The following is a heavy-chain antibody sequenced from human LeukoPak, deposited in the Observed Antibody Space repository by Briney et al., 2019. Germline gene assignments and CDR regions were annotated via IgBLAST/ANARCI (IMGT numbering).Heavy chain of an antibody. J-gene: IGHJ4*02. CDR3: ARGQRGFPY. Sequence: SETLSLTCTVSGGSISDYYWSWIRQPPGKGLEWIGYIFYSGSTNYNPSLKSRVTISVDTSKNQFSLNLSSVTAADTAVYYCARGQRGFPYWGQGTVVTVSS. CDR2: IFYSGST. CDR1: GGSISDYY. V-gene: IGHV4-59*01. D-gene: IGHD6-25*01.